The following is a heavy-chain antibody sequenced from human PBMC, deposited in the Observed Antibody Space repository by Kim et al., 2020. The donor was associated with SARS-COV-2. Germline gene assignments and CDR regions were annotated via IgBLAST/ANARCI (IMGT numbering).Heavy chain of an antibody. CDR2: MNPNSGNT. Sequence: ASVKVSCKASGYTFTSYDINWVRQATGQGLEWMGWMNPNSGNTGYAQKFQGRVTMTRNTSISTAYMELSSLRSEDTAVYYCARGYIAARPGLVRYYYYYYIDFWGKGTTVTVSS. CDR3: ARGYIAARPGLVRYYYYYYIDF. CDR1: GYTFTSYD. V-gene: IGHV1-8*01. J-gene: IGHJ6*03. D-gene: IGHD6-6*01.